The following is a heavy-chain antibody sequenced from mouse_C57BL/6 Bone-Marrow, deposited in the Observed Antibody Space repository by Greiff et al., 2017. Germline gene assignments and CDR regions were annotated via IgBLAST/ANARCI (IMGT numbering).Heavy chain of an antibody. V-gene: IGHV1-62-3*01. CDR1: GYTFTSYW. J-gene: IGHJ1*03. D-gene: IGHD2-5*01. CDR3: ARPYYSNYWYFDV. Sequence: QVQLQQPGAELVKPGASVKLSCKASGYTFTSYWMPWVKQRPGRGLEWIGRIDPNSGSTNYNEKFKSKATLTVDTSSSTAYMQLSSLTSEDSAVYYCARPYYSNYWYFDVWGTGTTVTGSS. CDR2: IDPNSGST.